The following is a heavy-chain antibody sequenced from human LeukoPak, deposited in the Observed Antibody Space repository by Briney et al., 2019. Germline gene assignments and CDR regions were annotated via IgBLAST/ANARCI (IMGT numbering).Heavy chain of an antibody. CDR3: ARITTVTTLFDY. CDR2: IRYDGRNK. CDR1: GFTFSNYG. V-gene: IGHV3-30*02. J-gene: IGHJ4*02. D-gene: IGHD4-17*01. Sequence: GGSPRLSCAASGFTFSNYGMHWVRQAPGKGLEWVAFIRYDGRNKYYADSVKGRFTISRDNAKNSLYLQMNSLRAEDTAVYYCARITTVTTLFDYWGQGTLVTVSS.